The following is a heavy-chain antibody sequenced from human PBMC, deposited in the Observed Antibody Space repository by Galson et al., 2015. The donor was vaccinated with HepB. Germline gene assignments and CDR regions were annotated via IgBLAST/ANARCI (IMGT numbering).Heavy chain of an antibody. CDR3: ARAAFGYYGMDV. Sequence: SLRLSCAASGFTFSSYSMHWVRQAPGKGLEWVAVIWYDGSNKYYADSVKGRFTISRDNSKNTLYLQMNSLRAEDTAVYYCARAAFGYYGMDVWGQGTTVTVSS. J-gene: IGHJ6*02. CDR1: GFTFSSYS. D-gene: IGHD3-16*01. CDR2: IWYDGSNK. V-gene: IGHV3-33*01.